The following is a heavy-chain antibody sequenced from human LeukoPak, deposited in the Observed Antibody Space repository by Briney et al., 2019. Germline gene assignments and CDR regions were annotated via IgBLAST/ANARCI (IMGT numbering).Heavy chain of an antibody. J-gene: IGHJ6*02. D-gene: IGHD6-19*01. CDR1: GFTFSSYA. V-gene: IGHV3-23*01. CDR2: ISGNGGST. CDR3: AKEGQWPNYYYGMDV. Sequence: GGSLRLSCEASGFTFSSYAMSWVRQAPGKGLEWVSAISGNGGSTYYADSVKGRFTISRDNSKNTLYLQMNSLRAEDTAVYYCAKEGQWPNYYYGMDVWGQGTTVTVSS.